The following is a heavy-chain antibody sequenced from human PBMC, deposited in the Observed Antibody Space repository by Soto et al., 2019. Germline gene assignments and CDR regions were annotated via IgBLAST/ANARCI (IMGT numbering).Heavy chain of an antibody. J-gene: IGHJ2*01. D-gene: IGHD6-19*01. CDR3: ARVNAKQWLVEWYFDL. V-gene: IGHV4-4*07. CDR1: GGSISSYY. CDR2: IYTSGST. Sequence: QVQLQESGPGLVKPSETLSLTCTVSGGSISSYYWSWIRQPAGKGLEWIGRIYTSGSTNYNPSLKSRVTMSVETSKNQFSLKLSSVTAADTAVYYCARVNAKQWLVEWYFDLWGRGTLVTVSS.